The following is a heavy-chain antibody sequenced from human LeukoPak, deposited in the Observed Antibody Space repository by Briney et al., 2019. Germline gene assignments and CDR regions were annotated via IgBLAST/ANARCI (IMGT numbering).Heavy chain of an antibody. D-gene: IGHD6-19*01. Sequence: PSETLSLTCTVSGGSISSYYWSWIRQPPGKGLEWIAYIYYSGSTNYNPSLKSRVTMSVGTSKNQFSLKLSSVTAADTAVYYCARHARERIAVAGDYYYYHMDVWGRGTTVTVSS. CDR3: ARHARERIAVAGDYYYYHMDV. CDR1: GGSISSYY. V-gene: IGHV4-59*08. CDR2: IYYSGST. J-gene: IGHJ6*03.